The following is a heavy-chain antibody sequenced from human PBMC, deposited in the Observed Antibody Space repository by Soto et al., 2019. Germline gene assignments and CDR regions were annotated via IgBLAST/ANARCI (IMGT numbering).Heavy chain of an antibody. CDR1: GFTFSNYG. J-gene: IGHJ4*02. D-gene: IGHD3-10*01. CDR3: ARDLQGSGSFYSPDY. V-gene: IGHV3-33*01. Sequence: QVQLVESGGGVVQPGRSLRLSCAASGFTFSNYGMHWVRQAPGKGLERVAVIWYDGNNKYYADSVKGRFTISRDNSKNTLYLQMNSLRAEDTAVYYCARDLQGSGSFYSPDYWGQGTLVTVSS. CDR2: IWYDGNNK.